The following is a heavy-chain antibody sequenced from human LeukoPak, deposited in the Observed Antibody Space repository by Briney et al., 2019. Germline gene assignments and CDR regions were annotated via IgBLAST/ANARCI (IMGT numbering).Heavy chain of an antibody. CDR2: IRYDGSNK. V-gene: IGHV3-30*02. Sequence: GGSLRLSCAASGFTFSSYGMHWVRQAPGKGLEWVAFIRYDGSNKYYADSVKGRFTISRDNSKKTLYLQMNSLRAEETAVYNCVKEAPGAFDIGVQGAMVAVSS. CDR1: GFTFSSYG. CDR3: VKEAPGAFDI. J-gene: IGHJ3*02.